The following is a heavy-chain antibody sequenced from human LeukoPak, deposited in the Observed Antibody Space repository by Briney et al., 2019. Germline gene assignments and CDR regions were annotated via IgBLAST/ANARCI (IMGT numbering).Heavy chain of an antibody. D-gene: IGHD5-12*01. Sequence: GGSLRLSCAASGFTFSDYYMSWIRQAPGKGLEWVSGISWNSGSIGYADSVKGRFTISRDNAKNSLYLQMNSLRAEDTALYYCAKHRGYDLGLYYFDYWGQGILVTVSS. V-gene: IGHV3-9*01. CDR2: ISWNSGSI. CDR3: AKHRGYDLGLYYFDY. J-gene: IGHJ4*02. CDR1: GFTFSDYY.